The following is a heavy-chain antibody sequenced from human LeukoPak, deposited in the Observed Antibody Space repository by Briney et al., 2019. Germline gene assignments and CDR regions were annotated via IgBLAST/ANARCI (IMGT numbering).Heavy chain of an antibody. CDR3: VGSGGL. J-gene: IGHJ3*01. D-gene: IGHD4-23*01. CDR2: ISYSGST. Sequence: SETLSLTCTVSGGSVSSYHWGWIRQPPGKGLEWIGHISYSGSTNYNPSLKSRVTISVDTSKNQFSLRLSSVTAADTAVYYCVGSGGLWGQGTMVTVSS. CDR1: GGSVSSYH. V-gene: IGHV4-59*02.